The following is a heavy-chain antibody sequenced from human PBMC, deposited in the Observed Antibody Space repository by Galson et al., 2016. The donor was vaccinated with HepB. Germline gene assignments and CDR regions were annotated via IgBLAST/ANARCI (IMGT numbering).Heavy chain of an antibody. CDR2: INGDGHNI. J-gene: IGHJ4*02. D-gene: IGHD3-9*01. CDR3: AKNPHNAAGYHFDY. Sequence: SLRLSCAASGFTFSHFAISWVRQSPGGGLEWVSSINGDGHNIFYAESVKGRFTISRDTSKNMISLQMNSLRGDDTAVYYCAKNPHNAAGYHFDYWGQGVRVTVSS. V-gene: IGHV3-23*01. CDR1: GFTFSHFA.